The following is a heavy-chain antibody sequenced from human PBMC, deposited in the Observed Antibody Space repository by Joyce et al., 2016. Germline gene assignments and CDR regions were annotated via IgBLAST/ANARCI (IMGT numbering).Heavy chain of an antibody. CDR2: MSYDGSKK. V-gene: IGHV3-30*18. CDR3: AKDRGDGDYYYYGMDA. D-gene: IGHD2-21*02. J-gene: IGHJ6*02. Sequence: QVQLVESGGSVVQPGESLRLSCTVSGFTFSAYGMHWVRQAPGKGLEWVAVMSYDGSKKFYADSVRGRCTSSRDNSKNTLYLQVNRLTSEDRAVYYCAKDRGDGDYYYYGMDAWGQGTTVTVS. CDR1: GFTFSAYG.